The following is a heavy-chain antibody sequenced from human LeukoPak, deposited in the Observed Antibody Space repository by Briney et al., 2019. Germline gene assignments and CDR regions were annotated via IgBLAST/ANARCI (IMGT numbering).Heavy chain of an antibody. CDR3: ARGPYSGYTLRPLDY. CDR1: GASITSHY. V-gene: IGHV4-59*08. D-gene: IGHD5-12*01. J-gene: IGHJ4*02. Sequence: PSETLSLTCTVSGASITSHYWSWIRQPPGKGLEWIGYIHYSGTTNYSPSLKSRVTISVDTSKRQFSLKLTSVTAADTAVYYCARGPYSGYTLRPLDYWGQGTLVTVSS. CDR2: IHYSGTT.